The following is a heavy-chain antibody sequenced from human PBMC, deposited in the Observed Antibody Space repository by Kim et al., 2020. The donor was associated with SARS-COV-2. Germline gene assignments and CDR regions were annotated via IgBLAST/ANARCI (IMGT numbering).Heavy chain of an antibody. Sequence: GGSLRLSCAASGFTFSSYGMHWVLQAPGKGLEWVAVIWYDGSNKYYADSVKGRFTISRDNSKNTLYLQMNSLRAEDKAVYYCSRDPRFGELFFADSWGQGTLVTVSS. D-gene: IGHD3-10*02. J-gene: IGHJ5*01. V-gene: IGHV3-33*01. CDR3: SRDPRFGELFFADS. CDR2: IWYDGSNK. CDR1: GFTFSSYG.